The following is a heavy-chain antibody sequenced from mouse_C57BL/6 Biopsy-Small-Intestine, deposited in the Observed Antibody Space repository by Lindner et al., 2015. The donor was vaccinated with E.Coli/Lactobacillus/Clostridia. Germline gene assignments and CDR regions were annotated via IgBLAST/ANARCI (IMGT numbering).Heavy chain of an antibody. CDR1: GFTFSDYG. Sequence: VQLQESGGGLVKPGGSLKLSCAASGFTFSDYGMHWVRQAPEKGLEWVAYISSGSTTIYYADTLKGRFTISRDNAKSTLFLQMTGLRSEDTAMYHCARPYYYAIDYWGQGTSVTVSS. CDR3: ARPYYYAIDY. CDR2: ISSGSTTI. V-gene: IGHV5-17*01. J-gene: IGHJ4*01.